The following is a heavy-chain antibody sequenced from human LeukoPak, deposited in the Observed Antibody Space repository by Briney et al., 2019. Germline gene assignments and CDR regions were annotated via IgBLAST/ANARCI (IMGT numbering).Heavy chain of an antibody. D-gene: IGHD6-19*01. Sequence: GGSLRLSCAASGFTFDDYAMHWVRQAPGKGLEWVSGTSWNSGSIDYVDSVKGRFTISRDNAKNSLYLQMNSLRVEDTALYYCAKDTPQSGAVAGPSTWGQGTLVIVSS. J-gene: IGHJ5*02. CDR2: TSWNSGSI. V-gene: IGHV3-9*01. CDR1: GFTFDDYA. CDR3: AKDTPQSGAVAGPST.